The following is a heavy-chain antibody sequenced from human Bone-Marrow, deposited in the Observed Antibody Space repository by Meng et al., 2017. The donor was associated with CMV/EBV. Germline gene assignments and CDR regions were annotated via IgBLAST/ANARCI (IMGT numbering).Heavy chain of an antibody. CDR2: ISSSSSTI. J-gene: IGHJ4*02. CDR1: GFTFSSYS. V-gene: IGHV3-48*04. CDR3: ARGRMTAASLAY. Sequence: GGSLRLSCAASGFTFSSYSMNWVRQAPGKGLEWVSSISSSSSTIYYADSVKGRFTISRDNAKNSLYLQMNSLRAEDTAVYYCARGRMTAASLAYWGQGTLVTVSS. D-gene: IGHD6-13*01.